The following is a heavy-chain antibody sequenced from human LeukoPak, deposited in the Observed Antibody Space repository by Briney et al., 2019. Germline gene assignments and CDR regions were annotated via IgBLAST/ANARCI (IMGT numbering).Heavy chain of an antibody. CDR1: GFTFSSYS. Sequence: GGSVRLSCAASGFTFSSYSMNWVRQAPGKGLEWVSSISINGLYIYYADSVKGRFNISRDNAQNSLFLEMNSLRTEDTAVYYCATKSRGPFDIWGQGTKVTVSS. D-gene: IGHD3-16*01. CDR2: ISINGLYI. V-gene: IGHV3-21*01. J-gene: IGHJ3*02. CDR3: ATKSRGPFDI.